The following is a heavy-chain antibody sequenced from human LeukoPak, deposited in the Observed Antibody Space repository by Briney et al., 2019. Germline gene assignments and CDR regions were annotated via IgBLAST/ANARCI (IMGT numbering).Heavy chain of an antibody. CDR1: GFTFSTYS. Sequence: PGGSLRLSCAASGFTFSTYSGNWIRQAPGKGLEWVSATSSSDDGTYHADSVRGRFTIYRDNFRNTLYLQMNRLRVEDAALYYCARAPVTSCRGAFCYPFDLWGQGVLVTVSS. J-gene: IGHJ4*02. CDR2: TSSSDDGT. D-gene: IGHD2-21*01. CDR3: ARAPVTSCRGAFCYPFDL. V-gene: IGHV3-23*01.